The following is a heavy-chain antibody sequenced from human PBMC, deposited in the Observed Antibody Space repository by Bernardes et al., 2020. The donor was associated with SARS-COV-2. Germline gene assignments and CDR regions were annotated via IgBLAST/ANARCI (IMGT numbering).Heavy chain of an antibody. D-gene: IGHD4-17*01. CDR1: SDSISTSSYYY. V-gene: IGHV4-61*01. Sequence: TLSLTCTASSDSISTSSYYYWTWIRQPPGKGLEWIGYIYYFGNANYNPSLKSRVTMSVDTSKNQFSLNLSSVTAADTALYYCVRGSDYGIDYWGQGTLVTVSS. CDR3: VRGSDYGIDY. J-gene: IGHJ4*02. CDR2: IYYFGNA.